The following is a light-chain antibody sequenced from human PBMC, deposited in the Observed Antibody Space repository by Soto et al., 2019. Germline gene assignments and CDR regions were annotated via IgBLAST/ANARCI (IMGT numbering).Light chain of an antibody. J-gene: IGKJ2*01. CDR2: AAS. CDR1: QSISSY. V-gene: IGKV1-39*01. CDR3: QQRYSTPSP. Sequence: DIQMTQSPSSLSASVGDRVTITCRASQSISSYLNWYQQKPGKAPKLLIYAASSLQSGVPSRFSGSVSGTDLTLTISSLQPADFATYYCQQRYSTPSPFGQGTKLEIK.